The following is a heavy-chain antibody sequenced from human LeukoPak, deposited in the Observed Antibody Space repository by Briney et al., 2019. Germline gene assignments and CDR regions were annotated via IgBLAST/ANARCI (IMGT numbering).Heavy chain of an antibody. CDR2: IRYDGSNK. CDR3: AKVRAVTTPFDAFDI. V-gene: IGHV3-30*02. J-gene: IGHJ3*02. D-gene: IGHD4-17*01. Sequence: WGSLRLSCAASGFTFSSYGMHWVRQAPGKGLEWVAFIRYDGSNKYYADSVKGRFTISRDNSKNTLYLQMNSLRAEDTAVYYCAKVRAVTTPFDAFDIWGQGTMVTVSS. CDR1: GFTFSSYG.